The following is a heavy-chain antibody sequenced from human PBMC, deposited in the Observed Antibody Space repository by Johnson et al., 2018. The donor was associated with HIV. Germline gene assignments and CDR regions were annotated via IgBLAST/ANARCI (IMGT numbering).Heavy chain of an antibody. D-gene: IGHD3-22*01. CDR2: ISGGEDDT. CDR1: GFSFIDYA. J-gene: IGHJ3*02. CDR3: AREYYYESPEAFDI. V-gene: IGHV3-23*04. Sequence: EVQLVESGGGLVRPGGSLRLSCVASGFSFIDYAMIWVRQAPGKGLEWVSFISGGEDDTYYADSVKGRFTISRDNSKTTLYLQMNSLRDEDTAVYYCAREYYYESPEAFDIWGQGTMVTVSS.